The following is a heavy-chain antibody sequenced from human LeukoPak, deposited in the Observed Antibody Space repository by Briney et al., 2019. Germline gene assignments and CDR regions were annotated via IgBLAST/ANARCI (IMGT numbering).Heavy chain of an antibody. J-gene: IGHJ4*02. CDR3: ARHYSSGYYRPLYYFDY. CDR2: INHSGST. Sequence: PSETLSLTCAVYGGSFSGYYWSWIRQPPGKGLEWIGEINHSGSTNYNPSLKSRVTISVDTSKNQFSLKLSSVTAADTAVYYCARHYSSGYYRPLYYFDYWGQGTLVTVSS. D-gene: IGHD3-22*01. V-gene: IGHV4-34*01. CDR1: GGSFSGYY.